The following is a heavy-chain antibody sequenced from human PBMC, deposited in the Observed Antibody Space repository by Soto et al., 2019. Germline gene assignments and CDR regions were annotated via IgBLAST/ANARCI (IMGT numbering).Heavy chain of an antibody. V-gene: IGHV5-10-1*01. CDR2: IDPLNSYT. CDR3: ARWEYLYDGFDI. J-gene: IGHJ3*02. Sequence: PGESLKISCQGSGYSFPSYWINWVRQLPGKGLEWMGRIDPLNSYTMYSPSFEGRVTIAADKSISTAYLQWSSLEASDSAIYYCARWEYLYDGFDISGQGTMVTVSS. CDR1: GYSFPSYW. D-gene: IGHD1-26*01.